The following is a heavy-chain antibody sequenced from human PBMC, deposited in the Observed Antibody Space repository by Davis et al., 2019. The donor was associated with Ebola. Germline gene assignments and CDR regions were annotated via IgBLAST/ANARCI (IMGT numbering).Heavy chain of an antibody. CDR2: ISAYNGNT. Sequence: ASVTVSCMASGYTFNSYGISWVRQAPGQGLEWMGWISAYNGNTNYAQKLQGRVTMTTDKSTSTAYMELRSLRSDDTAVYYCAREGYCSGGSCYWDYYSYGMDVWGQGTTVTVSS. D-gene: IGHD2-15*01. CDR1: GYTFNSYG. V-gene: IGHV1-18*01. CDR3: AREGYCSGGSCYWDYYSYGMDV. J-gene: IGHJ6*02.